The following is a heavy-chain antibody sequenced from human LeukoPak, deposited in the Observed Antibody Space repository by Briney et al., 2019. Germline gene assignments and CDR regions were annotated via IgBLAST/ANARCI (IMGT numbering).Heavy chain of an antibody. Sequence: GGSLRLSCAASGFTFSSYAMSWVRQAPGKGLEWVSAISGSGGSTYYADSVKGRFTISRDNSKNTLYLQMNSLRAEDAAVYYCAKEGPHLGTDYLNFDHWGQGTLVTVSS. V-gene: IGHV3-23*01. D-gene: IGHD4/OR15-4a*01. J-gene: IGHJ4*02. CDR2: ISGSGGST. CDR1: GFTFSSYA. CDR3: AKEGPHLGTDYLNFDH.